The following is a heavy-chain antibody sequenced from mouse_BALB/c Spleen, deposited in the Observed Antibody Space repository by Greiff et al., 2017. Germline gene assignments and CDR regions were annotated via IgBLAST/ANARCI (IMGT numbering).Heavy chain of an antibody. CDR3: AREPYGYYAMDY. Sequence: EVHLVESGGGLVQPGGSRKLSCAASGFTFSSFGMHWVRQAPEKGLEWVAYISSGSSTIYYADTVKGRFTISRDNPKNTLFLQMTSLRSEDTAMYYCAREPYGYYAMDYWGQGTSVTVSS. D-gene: IGHD2-10*02. CDR2: ISSGSSTI. J-gene: IGHJ4*01. CDR1: GFTFSSFG. V-gene: IGHV5-17*02.